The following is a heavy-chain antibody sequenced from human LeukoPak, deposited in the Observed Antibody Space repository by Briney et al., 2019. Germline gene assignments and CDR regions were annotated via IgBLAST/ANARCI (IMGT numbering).Heavy chain of an antibody. J-gene: IGHJ4*02. CDR2: ISSGGSTI. D-gene: IGHD3-16*02. Sequence: PGGSLRLSCAASGFTFNDYFMSWIRQAPGKGLEWVSYISSGGSTIYYADSVKGRFTISRDNAKNSLYLQVNSLRAEDTAVYYCAAAPQTYRYLAYWGQGTLVTVSS. CDR3: AAAPQTYRYLAY. CDR1: GFTFNDYF. V-gene: IGHV3-11*04.